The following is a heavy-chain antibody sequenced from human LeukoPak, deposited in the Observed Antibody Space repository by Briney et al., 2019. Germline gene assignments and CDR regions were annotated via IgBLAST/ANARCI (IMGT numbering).Heavy chain of an antibody. CDR2: TYYRSKWYN. CDR3: ARGGSYSSGWYNY. CDR1: GDSVSSNSAA. V-gene: IGHV6-1*01. J-gene: IGHJ4*02. Sequence: SQTLSLTCAISGDSVSSNSAAWNWIRQSPSRGLEWPGRTYYRSKWYNDYAVSVKSRITINPDTSKNQFSLQLNSVTAADTAVYYCARGGSYSSGWYNYWGQGTLVTVSS. D-gene: IGHD6-19*01.